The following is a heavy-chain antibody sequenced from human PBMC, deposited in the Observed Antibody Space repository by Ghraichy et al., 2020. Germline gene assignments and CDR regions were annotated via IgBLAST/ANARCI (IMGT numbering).Heavy chain of an antibody. CDR2: LSYSGNT. CDR3: ARLAAVAPIVRVFLFWFDP. J-gene: IGHJ5*02. CDR1: GASISSTSYY. V-gene: IGHV4-39*01. D-gene: IGHD6-19*01. Sequence: SQTLSLTCAVSGASISSTSYYWSWIRQPPGKGLEWIGSLSYSGNTYNNPSLKSRVTISVDTSKNQFSLKLRSVTAADTAVYYCARLAAVAPIVRVFLFWFDPWSQGTLVTVSS.